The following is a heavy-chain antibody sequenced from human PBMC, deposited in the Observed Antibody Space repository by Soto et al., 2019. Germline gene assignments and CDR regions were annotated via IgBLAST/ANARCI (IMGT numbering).Heavy chain of an antibody. Sequence: EVQLVESVGGVVRPGGSLRLSCAASGVTFDDYGMSWVRQAPGKGLEWVSGINWNGGSTGYADSVKGRFTISRDNAKNSLYLQMNSLRDEDTALYYCARDLSGYVPFDYWGQGTLVTVSS. CDR2: INWNGGST. D-gene: IGHD5-12*01. CDR1: GVTFDDYG. J-gene: IGHJ4*02. V-gene: IGHV3-20*04. CDR3: ARDLSGYVPFDY.